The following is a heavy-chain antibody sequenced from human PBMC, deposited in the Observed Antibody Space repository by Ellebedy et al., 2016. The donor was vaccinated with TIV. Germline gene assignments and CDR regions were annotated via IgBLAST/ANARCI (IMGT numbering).Heavy chain of an antibody. CDR1: GDSISSSSYY. CDR3: ARWFGELLYVRWFDP. CDR2: LYYTGST. Sequence: SETLSLTCTVSGDSISSSSYYWGCFRQPPGTGLEWIGSLYYTGSTDYNPSLKSRVAIYADTSKNPFSLRLIPVTAADTAVYYCARWFGELLYVRWFDPWGQGTLVTVSS. V-gene: IGHV4-39*01. J-gene: IGHJ5*02. D-gene: IGHD3-10*01.